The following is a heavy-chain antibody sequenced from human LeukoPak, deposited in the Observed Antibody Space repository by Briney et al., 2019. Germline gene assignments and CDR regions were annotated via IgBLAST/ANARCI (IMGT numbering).Heavy chain of an antibody. CDR1: RYTVSELS. CDR3: ATESKATALTDV. J-gene: IGHJ6*02. CDR2: FDPEDGET. Sequence: ASVKVSCKVSRYTVSELSMHWVRQAPGKGLEWMGGFDPEDGETIYARNFQGRVTLTADTSTDTAYMELSSLRFEDTAVYYCATESKATALTDVWGQGTTVTVSS. V-gene: IGHV1-24*01. D-gene: IGHD5-18*01.